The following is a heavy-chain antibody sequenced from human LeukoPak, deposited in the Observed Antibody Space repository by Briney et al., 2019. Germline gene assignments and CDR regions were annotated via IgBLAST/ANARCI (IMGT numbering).Heavy chain of an antibody. Sequence: VASVKVSCKASGYTFTSYAMHWVRQAPGQRLEWMGWINAGNGNTKYSQKFQGRVTITRDTSASTAYMELSSLRSEDTAVYYCASTLWRYGDYVPFDYWGQGTLVTVSS. J-gene: IGHJ4*02. CDR2: INAGNGNT. CDR3: ASTLWRYGDYVPFDY. D-gene: IGHD4-17*01. CDR1: GYTFTSYA. V-gene: IGHV1-3*01.